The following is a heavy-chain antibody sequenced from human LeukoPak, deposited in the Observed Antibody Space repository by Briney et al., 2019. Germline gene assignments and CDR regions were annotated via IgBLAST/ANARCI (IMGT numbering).Heavy chain of an antibody. J-gene: IGHJ6*02. V-gene: IGHV1-18*04. CDR3: ARDGVEMATYYYYAMDV. CDR1: GFTFTSYG. Sequence: ASVKVSCKASGFTFTSYGFSWVRQAPGQGLEWMGWISAYSGNTNFVQKFQGRVTMTTDTSTRTVYMDLRSLRSDDTAVYYCARDGVEMATYYYYAMDVWGQGTTVTVSS. CDR2: ISAYSGNT. D-gene: IGHD5-24*01.